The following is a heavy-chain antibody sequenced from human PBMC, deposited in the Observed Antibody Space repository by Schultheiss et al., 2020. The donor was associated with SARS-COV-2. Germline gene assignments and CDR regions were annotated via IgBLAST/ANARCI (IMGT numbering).Heavy chain of an antibody. CDR2: IKSKTDGGTT. J-gene: IGHJ3*02. Sequence: SWIRQHPGKGLEWVGRIKSKTDGGTTDYAAPVKGRFTISRDDSKNTLYLQMNSLKTEDTAVYYCAKDQWARIAGAFDIWGQGTMVTVSS. D-gene: IGHD6-13*01. V-gene: IGHV3-15*01. CDR3: AKDQWARIAGAFDI.